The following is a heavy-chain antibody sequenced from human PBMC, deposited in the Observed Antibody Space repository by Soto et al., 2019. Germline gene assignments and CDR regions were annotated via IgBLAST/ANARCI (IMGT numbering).Heavy chain of an antibody. V-gene: IGHV4-59*08. D-gene: IGHD3-10*01. Sequence: PSETLSLTCTSSGGSFSSISNHYCSWIRQPPGKGLEWIGYISYSGSTSYNPSLKSRLIISVDTSQNQVSLKLASVTAADTAVYYCLTQGFGPLHGLVDVWGQGTTVTVSS. CDR1: GGSFSSISNHY. CDR3: LTQGFGPLHGLVDV. CDR2: ISYSGST. J-gene: IGHJ6*02.